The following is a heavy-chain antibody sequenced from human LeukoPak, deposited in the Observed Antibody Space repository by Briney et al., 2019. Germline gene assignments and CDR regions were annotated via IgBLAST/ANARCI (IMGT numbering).Heavy chain of an antibody. CDR3: ARGRSRLWFGEQIFDC. D-gene: IGHD3-10*01. V-gene: IGHV1-18*01. CDR1: GYTFTSYG. J-gene: IGHJ4*02. Sequence: VASVTVSCKASGYTFTSYGISWVRQAPGQGVEWMGWISDYIANTSYAQKLQGRVTMTTDTSTRTAYMELRSLRTDDTAVYYCARGRSRLWFGEQIFDCWGQGTLVTVSS. CDR2: ISDYIANT.